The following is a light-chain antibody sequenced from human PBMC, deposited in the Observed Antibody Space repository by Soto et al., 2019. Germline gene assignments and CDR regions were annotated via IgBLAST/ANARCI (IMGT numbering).Light chain of an antibody. V-gene: IGKV3-20*01. CDR3: QQLNSYPLT. Sequence: EIVLTQSPGTLSLSPGERATLSCRASQSVSSSFLAWYQQKPGQAPRLLIYGASGRATGIPDRFSGSGSGTEFTLTISSLQPEDFATYYCQQLNSYPLTFGGGTKVEIK. CDR2: GAS. J-gene: IGKJ4*01. CDR1: QSVSSSF.